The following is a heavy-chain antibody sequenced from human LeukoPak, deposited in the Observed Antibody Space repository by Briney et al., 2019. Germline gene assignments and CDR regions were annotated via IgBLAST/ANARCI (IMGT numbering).Heavy chain of an antibody. CDR1: GGSISSYY. Sequence: SETLSLTCTVSGGSISSYYWSWIRQPPGKGLEWIGYIYYSGSTNYNPSLKSRVTISVDTSKSQFSLKLSSVTAADTAVYYCARETAYSSGWYSYAFDIWGQGTMVTVSS. D-gene: IGHD6-19*01. CDR3: ARETAYSSGWYSYAFDI. J-gene: IGHJ3*02. V-gene: IGHV4-59*01. CDR2: IYYSGST.